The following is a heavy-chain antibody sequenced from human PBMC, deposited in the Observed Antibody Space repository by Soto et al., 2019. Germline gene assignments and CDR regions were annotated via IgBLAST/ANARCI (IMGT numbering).Heavy chain of an antibody. D-gene: IGHD2-15*01. Sequence: QPLSLICVISGDNVSSNGARWNWIRQSPSRGLQWLGRIYYRSKWFHDYAASVESRMAINPDTSRNQFSLQLNYVTPEDTAVYYCARVHCSAGTCLDGLDFWGQGTTVTVSS. CDR2: IYYRSKWFH. J-gene: IGHJ6*02. V-gene: IGHV6-1*01. CDR3: ARVHCSAGTCLDGLDF. CDR1: GDNVSSNGAR.